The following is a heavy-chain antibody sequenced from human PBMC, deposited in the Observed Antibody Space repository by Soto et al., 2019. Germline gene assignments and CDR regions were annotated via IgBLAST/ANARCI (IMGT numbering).Heavy chain of an antibody. Sequence: ASVKVSCKASGGTFSSYTISWVRQAPGQGLEWMGRIIPILGIANYAQKFQGRVTITADRSTSTAYMELSSLRSKDTAVYYCAIGDDYGWGSYYNYFDYWGQGTLVTVSS. CDR3: AIGDDYGWGSYYNYFDY. CDR2: IIPILGIA. D-gene: IGHD3-10*01. V-gene: IGHV1-69*02. J-gene: IGHJ4*02. CDR1: GGTFSSYT.